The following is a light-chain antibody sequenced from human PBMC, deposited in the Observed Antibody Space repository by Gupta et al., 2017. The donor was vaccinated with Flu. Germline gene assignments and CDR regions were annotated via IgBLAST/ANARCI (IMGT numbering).Light chain of an antibody. CDR2: EDN. Sequence: VISPGTRSSGSFASNYVQWYQHRPGSAPTTVIYEDNQRPSGAPDRFSGSIDSSSNSASLTISGLKTEDEADYYCQSYDSSINWVFGGGTKLTVL. J-gene: IGLJ3*02. V-gene: IGLV6-57*03. CDR1: SGSFASNY. CDR3: QSYDSSINWV.